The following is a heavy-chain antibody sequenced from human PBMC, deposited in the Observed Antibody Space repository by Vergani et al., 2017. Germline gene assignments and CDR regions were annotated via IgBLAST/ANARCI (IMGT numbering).Heavy chain of an antibody. J-gene: IGHJ4*02. Sequence: QVQLVESGGGVVQPGRSLRLSCAASGFTFSSYSMHWVRQAPGKGLEWVAVISYDGSNKYYADSVKGRFTISRDNSKNTLYLQMNSLRAEDTAVYYCAAPKYPRDTAMARIYYWGQGSLVTVSS. CDR2: ISYDGSNK. V-gene: IGHV3-30-3*01. CDR3: AAPKYPRDTAMARIYY. CDR1: GFTFSSYS. D-gene: IGHD5-18*01.